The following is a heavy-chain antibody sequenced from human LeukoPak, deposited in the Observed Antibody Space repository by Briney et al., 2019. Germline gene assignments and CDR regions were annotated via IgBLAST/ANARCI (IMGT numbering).Heavy chain of an antibody. CDR3: ARGEGDLTRTFDY. V-gene: IGHV4-4*02. CDR1: GGSISSSNW. J-gene: IGHJ4*02. D-gene: IGHD2-2*01. Sequence: RSSGTLSLTCAVSGGSISSSNWWSWVRQPPGKGLEWIGEIYHSGNTNSNPSLKSRVTISVDNSKNQFSLKLTSVTAADTAVYYCARGEGDLTRTFDYWGQGTLVTVSS. CDR2: IYHSGNT.